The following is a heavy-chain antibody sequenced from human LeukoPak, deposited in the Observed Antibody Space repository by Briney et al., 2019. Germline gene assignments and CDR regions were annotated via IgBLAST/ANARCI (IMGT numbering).Heavy chain of an antibody. J-gene: IGHJ5*02. D-gene: IGHD3-3*01. CDR1: GYTFTGYY. V-gene: IGHV1-2*02. Sequence: ASVKVSCKASGYTFTGYYMHWVRQAPGQGLEWMGWINPNSGGTNYAQKFQGRVTMTRDTSISTAYMELSRLRSDDTAVYYCARQHYDFWSGYQNWFDPWGQGTLVTVSS. CDR3: ARQHYDFWSGYQNWFDP. CDR2: INPNSGGT.